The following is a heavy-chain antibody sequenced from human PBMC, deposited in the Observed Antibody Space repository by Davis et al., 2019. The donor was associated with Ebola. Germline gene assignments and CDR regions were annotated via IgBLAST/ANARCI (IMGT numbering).Heavy chain of an antibody. Sequence: GGSLRLSCAASGFTFSNSAMSWGRQASGKGLEWVSSIGSGGGSIYYADSVKGRFTISRDNSKNTLYLQMNSLRAEDAAVFYCAKAGHCGNYCSFDSWGQGTLVTVSS. CDR1: GFTFSNSA. CDR2: IGSGGGSI. V-gene: IGHV3-23*01. J-gene: IGHJ4*02. CDR3: AKAGHCGNYCSFDS. D-gene: IGHD2-21*01.